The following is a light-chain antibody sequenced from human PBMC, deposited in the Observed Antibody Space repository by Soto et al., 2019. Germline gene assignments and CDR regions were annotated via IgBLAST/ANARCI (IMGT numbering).Light chain of an antibody. J-gene: IGLJ1*01. Sequence: QSVLTQPPSASGTPGQRVTISCSGSSSNIGSNTVNWYQQLPGTAPKLLIYSNNQRPSGVPDRFSGSKSGTSASLAISGLQSEDEADYYCAAWDDSLNGRVFGTGTKRTVL. CDR2: SNN. V-gene: IGLV1-44*01. CDR3: AAWDDSLNGRV. CDR1: SSNIGSNT.